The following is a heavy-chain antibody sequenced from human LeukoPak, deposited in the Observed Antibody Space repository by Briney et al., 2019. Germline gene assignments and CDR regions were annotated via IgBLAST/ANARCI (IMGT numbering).Heavy chain of an antibody. CDR2: IYSGGST. D-gene: IGHD6-13*01. CDR3: ARDLAAAGLPN. CDR1: GFTVSSNY. J-gene: IGHJ4*02. V-gene: IGHV3-53*01. Sequence: GGSLRLSCAASGFTVSSNYMSWVRQAPGKGLEWVSVIYSGGSTYYADSVKGRFTISRDNSKNTLYLQMNSLRAEDTAVYYCARDLAAAGLPNWGQGTLVTVSS.